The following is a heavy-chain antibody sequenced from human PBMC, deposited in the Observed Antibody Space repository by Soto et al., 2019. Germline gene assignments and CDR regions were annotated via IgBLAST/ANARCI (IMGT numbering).Heavy chain of an antibody. CDR1: GYTFTSYA. Sequence: GASVKVSCKASGYTFTSYAMHWVRQAPGQGLEWMGGIIPIFGTANYAQKFQGRVTITADESTSTAYMELSSLRSEDTAVYYCARLPADYYDSSGYMEPFDYWGQGTLVTVSS. V-gene: IGHV1-69*13. J-gene: IGHJ4*02. D-gene: IGHD3-22*01. CDR3: ARLPADYYDSSGYMEPFDY. CDR2: IIPIFGTA.